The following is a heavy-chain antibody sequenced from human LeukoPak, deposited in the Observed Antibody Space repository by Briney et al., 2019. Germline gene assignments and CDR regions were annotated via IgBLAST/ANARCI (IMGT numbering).Heavy chain of an antibody. J-gene: IGHJ4*02. Sequence: PGGSLRLSCEASGFTFSNYAMTWVRQAPGKGLEWVSTISGSGVTTHYADSVKGRFTISRDNSENTLYLQMNSLRAEDTALYYCAKVGGYTTGWSDYWGQGTLVTVSS. CDR1: GFTFSNYA. CDR2: ISGSGVTT. V-gene: IGHV3-23*01. D-gene: IGHD6-19*01. CDR3: AKVGGYTTGWSDY.